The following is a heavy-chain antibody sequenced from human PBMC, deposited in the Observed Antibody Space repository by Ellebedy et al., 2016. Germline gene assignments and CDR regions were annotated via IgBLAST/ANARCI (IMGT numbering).Heavy chain of an antibody. CDR3: ASGLGVRKMNAFDI. Sequence: SETLSLTCAVYGGSFSGYYWNWIRQPPGKGLEWIGEINHSGSTNYNPSLKSRVTISVDTSKNQFSLRLSSVTAADTALYYCASGLGVRKMNAFDIWGQGTMVTVSS. CDR1: GGSFSGYY. J-gene: IGHJ3*02. CDR2: INHSGST. D-gene: IGHD2-8*02. V-gene: IGHV4-34*01.